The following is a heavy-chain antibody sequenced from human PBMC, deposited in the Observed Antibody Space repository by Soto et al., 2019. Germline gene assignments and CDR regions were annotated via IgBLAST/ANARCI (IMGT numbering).Heavy chain of an antibody. V-gene: IGHV3-48*03. J-gene: IGHJ4*02. CDR1: GFTFSSYE. CDR3: AREMFGRRREYTGVDY. Sequence: GGSLRLSCAASGFTFSSYEMNWVRQAPGKGLEWVSYISSSGRTIYYADSVKGRFTISRDNAKNSLYLQMNSLRAEDTAVYYCAREMFGRRREYTGVDYWGQGTLVTVSS. CDR2: ISSSGRTI. D-gene: IGHD3-10*02.